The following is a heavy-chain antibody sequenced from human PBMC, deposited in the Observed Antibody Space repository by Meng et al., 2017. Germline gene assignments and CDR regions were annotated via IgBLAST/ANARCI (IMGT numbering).Heavy chain of an antibody. D-gene: IGHD6-19*01. J-gene: IGHJ3*02. CDR3: ARDLVAGTGVSAFDI. CDR2: IYYSGST. Sequence: SETLSLTCTVSGGSISSSSYYWGWIRQPPGKGLEWIGSIYYSGSTYYNPSLKSRVTISVDTSKNQFSLKLSSVTAADTAVYYCARDLVAGTGVSAFDIWGQGTMVTV. V-gene: IGHV4-39*07. CDR1: GGSISSSSYY.